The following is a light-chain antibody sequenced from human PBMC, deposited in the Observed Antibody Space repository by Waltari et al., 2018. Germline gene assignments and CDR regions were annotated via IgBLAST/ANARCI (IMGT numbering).Light chain of an antibody. CDR1: SLRSYY. J-gene: IGLJ3*02. V-gene: IGLV3-19*01. CDR2: GKN. Sequence: SSELTHDPAVSVAFGQTVRITCPGDSLRSYYASWYQQKPGQAPVLVIYGKNNRPSGIPDRFSGSSSGNTASLTITGAQAEDEADYYCNSRESSGNHWVFGGGTKLTVL. CDR3: NSRESSGNHWV.